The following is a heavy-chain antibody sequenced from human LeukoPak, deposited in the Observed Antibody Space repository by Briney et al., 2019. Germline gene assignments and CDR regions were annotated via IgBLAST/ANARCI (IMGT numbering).Heavy chain of an antibody. Sequence: PGGSLRLSCAASGFTFSSYGMSWVRQAPGKGLEWVSAISGSGGSTYYADSVKGRFTISGDNSENTLYLQMNSLRAEDTAVYYCAKDDYYDSSGPPGYWGQGTLVTVSS. CDR3: AKDDYYDSSGPPGY. J-gene: IGHJ4*02. D-gene: IGHD3-22*01. CDR1: GFTFSSYG. V-gene: IGHV3-23*01. CDR2: ISGSGGST.